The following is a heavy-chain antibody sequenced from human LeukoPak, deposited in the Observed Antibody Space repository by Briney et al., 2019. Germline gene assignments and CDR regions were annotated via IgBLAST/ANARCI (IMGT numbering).Heavy chain of an antibody. D-gene: IGHD3-22*01. CDR1: GYTFTGYY. J-gene: IGHJ4*02. CDR3: ARVSYDSSGYYSH. CDR2: IIPIFGAA. V-gene: IGHV1-69*13. Sequence: SVKVSCKASGYTFTGYYIHWVRQAPGQGLEWMGGIIPIFGAANYAQKFQGRVTITADESTSTAYMELSSLRSEDTAVYYCARVSYDSSGYYSHWGQGTLVTVSS.